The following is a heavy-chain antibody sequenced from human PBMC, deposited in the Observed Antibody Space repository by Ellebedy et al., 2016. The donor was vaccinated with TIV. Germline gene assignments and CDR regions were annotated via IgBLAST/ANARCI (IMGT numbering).Heavy chain of an antibody. V-gene: IGHV4-59*01. CDR1: GGSISSYY. J-gene: IGHJ4*02. CDR3: ARESKGISMVAYLDY. Sequence: SETLSLTCTVSGGSISSYYWSWIRQPPGKGLEWIGYIYYSGSTNYNPSLKSRVTISVDTSKNQFSLKLSSVTAADTAVYYCARESKGISMVAYLDYWGQGTLVTVSS. CDR2: IYYSGST. D-gene: IGHD3-10*01.